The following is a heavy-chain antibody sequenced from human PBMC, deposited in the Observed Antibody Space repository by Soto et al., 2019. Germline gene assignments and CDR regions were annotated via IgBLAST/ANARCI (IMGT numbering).Heavy chain of an antibody. V-gene: IGHV3-33*01. J-gene: IGHJ4*02. CDR3: ARDVYSSSWYVPLDY. CDR1: GFTFSSYG. D-gene: IGHD6-13*01. CDR2: IWYDGSNK. Sequence: GGSLRLSCAASGFTFSSYGMHWVRQAPGKGLEWVAVIWYDGSNKYYADSVKGRFTISRDNSKNTLYLQMNSLRAEDTAVYYCARDVYSSSWYVPLDYWGQGTLVTVSS.